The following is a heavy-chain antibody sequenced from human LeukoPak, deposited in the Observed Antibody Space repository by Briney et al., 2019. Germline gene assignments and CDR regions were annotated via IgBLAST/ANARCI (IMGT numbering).Heavy chain of an antibody. D-gene: IGHD2-15*01. V-gene: IGHV3-7*01. Sequence: GGSLRLSCAASGFTFSRYWMTWVRQGQGKGLEWVATINQDGSGEYYVDSVKGRFTISRDNAKNSLYLQMNSLRAEDTAVYYCARAGYCSGGSCYVEGDAFDIWGQGTMVTVSS. CDR2: INQDGSGE. J-gene: IGHJ3*02. CDR1: GFTFSRYW. CDR3: ARAGYCSGGSCYVEGDAFDI.